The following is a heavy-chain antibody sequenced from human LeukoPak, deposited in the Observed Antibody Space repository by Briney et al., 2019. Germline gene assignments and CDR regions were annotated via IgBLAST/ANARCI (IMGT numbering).Heavy chain of an antibody. CDR2: INPNSGGT. CDR1: GDTFTGYY. Sequence: ASVKVSCKASGDTFTGYYMHWVRQAPGQGLEWMGWINPNSGGTNYAQKFQGRVTMTRDTSISTSYRALSRLRSDDTAVYYCARDRVPYDYVWGSYRYSAFDIWGQGTMVTVSS. CDR3: ARDRVPYDYVWGSYRYSAFDI. V-gene: IGHV1-2*02. J-gene: IGHJ3*02. D-gene: IGHD3-16*02.